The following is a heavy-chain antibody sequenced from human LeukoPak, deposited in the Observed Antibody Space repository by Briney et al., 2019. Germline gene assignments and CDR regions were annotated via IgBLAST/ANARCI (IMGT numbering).Heavy chain of an antibody. CDR3: ASLRAAVGLRY. D-gene: IGHD6-13*01. V-gene: IGHV1-69*13. CDR2: IIPIFGTA. Sequence: GASVKVSCKASGGTFSSYAINWVRQAPGQGLEWMGGIIPIFGTANYAQKFQGRVTITADESTSTAYMELSSLRSEDTAVYYCASLRAAVGLRYWGQGTLVTVSS. J-gene: IGHJ4*02. CDR1: GGTFSSYA.